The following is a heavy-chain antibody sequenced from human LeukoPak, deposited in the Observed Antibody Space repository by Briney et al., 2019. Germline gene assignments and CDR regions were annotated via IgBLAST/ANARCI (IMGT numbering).Heavy chain of an antibody. CDR2: TSDYNGNR. V-gene: IGHV1-18*01. Sequence: ASVKVSCKASGHSLINYGISWVRQAPGQGLERMGWTSDYNGNRNIDYAQKFQGRVTMTTDTSTSTAYMELRSLRSDDTAVYYCARARYAGSSTDAFDFWGQGTMVSVSS. CDR1: GHSLINYG. J-gene: IGHJ3*01. D-gene: IGHD1-26*01. CDR3: ARARYAGSSTDAFDF.